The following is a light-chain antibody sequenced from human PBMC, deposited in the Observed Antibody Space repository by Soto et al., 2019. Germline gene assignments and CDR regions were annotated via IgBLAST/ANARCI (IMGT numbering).Light chain of an antibody. CDR2: RDS. J-gene: IGLJ3*02. V-gene: IGLV1-47*01. Sequence: QSVLTQPPSASGTPGQRVTISCSESSSSIGSNYIYWYQQLPGTAPKLLIYRDSQRPSGVPDRFSGSKSGTSASLAISGLRSEDEADYYYAAWDDSLRGWVFGGGTKVTVL. CDR3: AAWDDSLRGWV. CDR1: SSSIGSNY.